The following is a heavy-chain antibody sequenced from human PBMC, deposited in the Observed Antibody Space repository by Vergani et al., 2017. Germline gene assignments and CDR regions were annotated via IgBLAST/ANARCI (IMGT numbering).Heavy chain of an antibody. CDR2: IYPGDSDT. Sequence: EVQLEQSGAEVKKPGESLKISCKGSGYSFTNYWIGWVRQMPGKGLEWMGSIYPGDSDTRYSPSSQGQVTISADKSISTAYLQWSSLKAADTAIYYCARRADSTGLDYWGQGTLVTVSS. D-gene: IGHD3-22*01. J-gene: IGHJ4*02. CDR3: ARRADSTGLDY. V-gene: IGHV5-51*01. CDR1: GYSFTNYW.